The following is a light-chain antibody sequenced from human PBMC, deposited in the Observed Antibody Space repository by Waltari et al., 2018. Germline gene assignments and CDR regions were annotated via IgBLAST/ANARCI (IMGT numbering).Light chain of an antibody. Sequence: QSVLTQPPSASGTPGQRVTISCSGSSSNIGSNSVSWYQQLPGTAPKLLIYRNNQRPSGVPDRFAGSKSGTSASLAISGLRSEDEADYYCAAWDDSLSGHWVFGGGTKLTVL. CDR3: AAWDDSLSGHWV. CDR1: SSNIGSNS. J-gene: IGLJ3*02. CDR2: RNN. V-gene: IGLV1-47*01.